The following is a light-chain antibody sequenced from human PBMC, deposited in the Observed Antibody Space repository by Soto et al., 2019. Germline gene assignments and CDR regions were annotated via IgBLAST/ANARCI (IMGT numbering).Light chain of an antibody. CDR3: QQYGSSPPT. V-gene: IGKV3-20*01. CDR2: DAS. CDR1: QNVNNK. J-gene: IGKJ1*01. Sequence: ESVLTQSPATLSLSPGERATLSCRASQNVNNKLVWYRQKPGQAPRLLIYDASTRATGIPARFSGSGSGTDFTLTISRLEPEDFAVYYCQQYGSSPPTFGQGTKVDIK.